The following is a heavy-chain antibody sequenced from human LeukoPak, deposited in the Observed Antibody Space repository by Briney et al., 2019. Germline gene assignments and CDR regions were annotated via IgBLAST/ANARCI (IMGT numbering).Heavy chain of an antibody. CDR3: ASVGGYDPLFDY. D-gene: IGHD5-12*01. CDR2: ISHDGSNE. J-gene: IGHJ4*02. V-gene: IGHV3-30-3*01. Sequence: GRSLRLSCATSGFTFSSNVIHWVRQAPGKGLEWVAVISHDGSNEYYADSVKGRFTISRDNSKDTLYLQMNSLRVEDTAVYCCASVGGYDPLFDYWGQGTLVTVSS. CDR1: GFTFSSNV.